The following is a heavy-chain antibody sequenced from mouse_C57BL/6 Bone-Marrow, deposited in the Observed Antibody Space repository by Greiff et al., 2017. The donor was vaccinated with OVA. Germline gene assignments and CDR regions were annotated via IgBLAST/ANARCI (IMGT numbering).Heavy chain of an antibody. CDR1: GIDFSRYW. CDR3: ARRRYAMDY. CDR2: INPDSSTI. V-gene: IGHV4-1*01. J-gene: IGHJ4*01. Sequence: EVKLMESGGGLVQPGGSLKLSCAASGIDFSRYWMSWVRRAPGKGLEWIGDINPDSSTIDYAPSVEDKFIIFRDNDKNTQYLKMNKVRAEYTARYYCARRRYAMDYWGQGTSVTVSS.